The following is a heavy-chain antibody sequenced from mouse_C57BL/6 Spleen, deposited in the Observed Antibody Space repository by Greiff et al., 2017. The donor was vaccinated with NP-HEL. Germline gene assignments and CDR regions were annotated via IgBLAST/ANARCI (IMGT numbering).Heavy chain of an antibody. D-gene: IGHD1-1*01. CDR3: ARDYYGSSPIYWYFDV. CDR2: ISAGGSYT. J-gene: IGHJ1*03. V-gene: IGHV5-4*01. Sequence: EVKLVESGGGLVKPGGSLKLSCAASGFTFSSYAMSWVRQTPEKRLEWVATISAGGSYTYYPDNVKGRFTISRDNAKNNLYLQMSHLKSEDTAMYYCARDYYGSSPIYWYFDVWGTGTTVTVSS. CDR1: GFTFSSYA.